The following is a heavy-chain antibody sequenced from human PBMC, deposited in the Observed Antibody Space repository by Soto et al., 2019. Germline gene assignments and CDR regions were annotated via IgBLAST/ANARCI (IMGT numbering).Heavy chain of an antibody. CDR2: ISGSGGST. J-gene: IGHJ4*02. CDR1: GFTFSSYA. D-gene: IGHD3-22*01. Sequence: GGSLRLSCAASGFTFSSYAMSWVRQAPGKGLEWVSAISGSGGSTYYADSVKGRFTISRDNSKNTLYLQMNSLRAEDTAVYYYAKSYDSSGYYYRVYYFDYWGQGTLVTVSS. CDR3: AKSYDSSGYYYRVYYFDY. V-gene: IGHV3-23*01.